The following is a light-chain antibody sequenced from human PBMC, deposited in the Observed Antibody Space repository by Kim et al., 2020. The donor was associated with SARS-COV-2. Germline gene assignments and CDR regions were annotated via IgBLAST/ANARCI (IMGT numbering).Light chain of an antibody. CDR3: QVWDSSSDHWV. V-gene: IGLV3-21*04. CDR1: SLETKS. Sequence: APGKTARNPRRGNSLETKSGHWYQTEPGQASLLVIYWYSGPPSGVPDPFSCSNSGNTATLTISRVEAGDEADYYCQVWDSSSDHWVFGGGTQLTVL. J-gene: IGLJ3*02. CDR2: WYS.